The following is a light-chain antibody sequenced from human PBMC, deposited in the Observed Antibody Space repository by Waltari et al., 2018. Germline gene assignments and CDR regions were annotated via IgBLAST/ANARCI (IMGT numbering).Light chain of an antibody. J-gene: IGLJ2*01. CDR1: TNDIVSYDS. V-gene: IGLV2-8*01. Sequence: QSALTQPPSASGSPGHSVTLSCTGPTNDIVSYDSVSWYQHHPGKAPNLIIYEVSNRPSGVSKRFSGSKSGSTASLTVSALQVEDEAIYYCSSYVASRIVFGGGTRLTVL. CDR2: EVS. CDR3: SSYVASRIV.